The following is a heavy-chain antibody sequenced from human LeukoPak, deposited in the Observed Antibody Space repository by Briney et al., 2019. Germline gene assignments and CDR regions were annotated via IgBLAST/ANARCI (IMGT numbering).Heavy chain of an antibody. V-gene: IGHV4-59*01. CDR2: IYYSGST. Sequence: TSETLSLTCTVSGGSISSYYWSWIRQPPGQGLEWIGYIYYSGSTNYNPSLKSRVTISVDTSKNQFSLKLSSVTAADTAVYYCARTSYGDYGATNWFDPWGQGTLVTVSS. CDR3: ARTSYGDYGATNWFDP. CDR1: GGSISSYY. J-gene: IGHJ5*02. D-gene: IGHD4-17*01.